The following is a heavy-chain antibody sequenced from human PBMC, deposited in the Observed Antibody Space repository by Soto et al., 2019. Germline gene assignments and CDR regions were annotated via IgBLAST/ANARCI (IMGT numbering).Heavy chain of an antibody. CDR2: ISDDGSQK. Sequence: RGSLRLSCAASGFTFRTYGMHWFRQAPGKGLEWVAFISDDGSQKYYGDSVKGRFTISRDNSKNTLSLRMISLRTEDTSVYYCAKEAPGGWHFFDTWGQGTLVTVSS. V-gene: IGHV3-30*18. CDR1: GFTFRTYG. J-gene: IGHJ4*02. D-gene: IGHD6-19*01. CDR3: AKEAPGGWHFFDT.